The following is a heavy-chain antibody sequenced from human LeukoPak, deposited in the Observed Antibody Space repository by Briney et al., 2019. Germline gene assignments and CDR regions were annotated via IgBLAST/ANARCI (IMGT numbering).Heavy chain of an antibody. CDR3: AKHRSGRRSVGSGSYWRSDAFDI. CDR2: ISGSGGST. D-gene: IGHD1-26*01. J-gene: IGHJ3*02. CDR1: GFTFSSYA. V-gene: IGHV3-23*01. Sequence: PGGSLRLSCAASGFTFSSYAMSWVRQAPGKGLEWVSAISGSGGSTYYADSVKGRFTISRDNSKNTLYLQMNSLRAEDTAVYYCAKHRSGRRSVGSGSYWRSDAFDIWGQGTMVTVSS.